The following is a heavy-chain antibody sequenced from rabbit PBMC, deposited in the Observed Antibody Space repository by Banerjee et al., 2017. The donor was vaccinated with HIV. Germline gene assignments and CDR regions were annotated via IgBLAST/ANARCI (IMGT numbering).Heavy chain of an antibody. CDR1: GIDFSSYYY. Sequence: QQQLEESGGGLVKPGGTLTLTCTASGIDFSSYYYMCWVRQAPGKGLEWIACIDTGSSGSTSYASWAKGRFTISKTSSTTVTLQMTSLTAADTATYFCARGGYYNYGYIAYAPTRLDPWGPGTLVTVS. CDR3: ARGGYYNYGYIAYAPTRLDP. D-gene: IGHD6-1*01. J-gene: IGHJ3*01. V-gene: IGHV1S45*01. CDR2: IDTGSSGST.